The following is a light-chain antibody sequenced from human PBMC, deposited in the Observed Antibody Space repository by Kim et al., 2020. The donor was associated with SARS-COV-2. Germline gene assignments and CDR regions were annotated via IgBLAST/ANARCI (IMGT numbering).Light chain of an antibody. CDR1: QSVSSN. J-gene: IGKJ1*01. CDR3: QQYNNWPRG. Sequence: EIVMTQSPAALSVSPGERATLSCRASQSVSSNLAWYQRKPGQAPRLLIYGASTRATGIPARFSGSGSGTEFTLTISSLQSEDFAVYYCQQYNNWPRGFGQGTKVDIK. CDR2: GAS. V-gene: IGKV3-15*01.